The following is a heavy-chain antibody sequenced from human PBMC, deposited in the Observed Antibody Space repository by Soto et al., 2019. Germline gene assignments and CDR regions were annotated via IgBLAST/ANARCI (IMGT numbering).Heavy chain of an antibody. CDR1: GFTFSSYA. CDR3: ARYIPGVRYYGMDV. D-gene: IGHD5-18*01. J-gene: IGHJ6*01. CDR2: IGESGTPT. Sequence: EVQLLESGGGLVQPGGSLRLSCAASGFTFSSYAMKGVRQAPGKGLEWVSLIGESGTPTYYAESVKGRFTISRDNSGNTLFLEMYSLRAEDTAVYYGARYIPGVRYYGMDVWGQGTTVTVSS. V-gene: IGHV3-23*01.